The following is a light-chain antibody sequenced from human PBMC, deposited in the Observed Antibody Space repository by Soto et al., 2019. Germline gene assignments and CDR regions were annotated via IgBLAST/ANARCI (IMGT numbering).Light chain of an antibody. V-gene: IGKV1-5*03. CDR2: KAS. CDR3: QQYNGYPWP. Sequence: DIQMTQSPSTLSASVGDRVSITCRASQSISSWLAWYQQKPGKAPKLLIYKASSVESGVPSRFSGSGSGTEFTLIISSLQPDYFATYYCQQYNGYPWPFGQGTKVDTK. J-gene: IGKJ1*01. CDR1: QSISSW.